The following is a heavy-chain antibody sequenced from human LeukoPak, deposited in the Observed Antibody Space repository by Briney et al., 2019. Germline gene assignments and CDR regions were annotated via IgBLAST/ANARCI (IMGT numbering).Heavy chain of an antibody. CDR3: ARGGKGSGSYYGWGKIYYFDY. CDR1: GGSFSGYY. CDR2: INHSGST. Sequence: PSETLSLTCAVYGGSFSGYYWSWIRQPPGKGLEWIGEINHSGSTNYNSSLKSRVTISVDTSKNQFSLKLSSVTAAVTAVYYCARGGKGSGSYYGWGKIYYFDYWGQGTLVTVSS. J-gene: IGHJ4*02. D-gene: IGHD3-10*01. V-gene: IGHV4-34*01.